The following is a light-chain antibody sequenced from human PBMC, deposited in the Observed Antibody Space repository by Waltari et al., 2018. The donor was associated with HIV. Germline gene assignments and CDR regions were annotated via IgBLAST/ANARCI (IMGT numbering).Light chain of an antibody. CDR3: QQYYSTPLT. J-gene: IGKJ4*01. Sequence: DIVMTQSPDSLAVSLGERVTINCKSSQSVLYSSNNKNYLAWYQQKPGQPPELLIYWASTRESGVPDRFSGSGSGTDFTLTISNLQAEDVAIYYCQQYYSTPLTFGGGTKVEIK. CDR2: WAS. CDR1: QSVLYSSNNKNY. V-gene: IGKV4-1*01.